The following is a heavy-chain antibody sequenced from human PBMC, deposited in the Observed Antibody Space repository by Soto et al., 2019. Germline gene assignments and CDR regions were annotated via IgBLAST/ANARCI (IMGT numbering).Heavy chain of an antibody. CDR2: ISGSGGST. V-gene: IGHV3-23*01. J-gene: IGHJ4*02. CDR3: ANRRGIAAAGKDY. D-gene: IGHD6-13*01. CDR1: GFTFSSYA. Sequence: EVQLLESGGGFVQPGGSLRLSCAASGFTFSSYAMSWVRQAPGKGLEWVSAISGSGGSTYYADSVKGRFTISRDNSKNTLYLQMNSLRAEDTAVYYCANRRGIAAAGKDYWGQGTLVTVSS.